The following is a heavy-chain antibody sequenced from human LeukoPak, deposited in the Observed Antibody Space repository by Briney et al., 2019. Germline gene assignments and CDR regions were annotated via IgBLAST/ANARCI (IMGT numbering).Heavy chain of an antibody. CDR1: RFTFSDYY. V-gene: IGHV3-11*03. CDR2: ISSSYT. J-gene: IGHJ4*02. D-gene: IGHD1-26*01. Sequence: GGYLRLSCAASRFTFSDYYMSWIRQAPGKGLEWVSYISSSYTNYADSVKGRFTISRDNAKNSLYLQVNSLRAEDTAIYYCARLSGNYRFDYWGQGTLVTVSS. CDR3: ARLSGNYRFDY.